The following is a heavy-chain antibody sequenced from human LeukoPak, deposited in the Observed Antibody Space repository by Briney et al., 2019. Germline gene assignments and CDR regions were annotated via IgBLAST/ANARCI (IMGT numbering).Heavy chain of an antibody. D-gene: IGHD3-3*01. V-gene: IGHV4-4*07. CDR3: ARDRGFLEWLGYYFDY. CDR1: GGSISSYY. J-gene: IGHJ4*02. Sequence: PSETLSLTCTVSGGSISSYYWSWIRQPAGKGLEWIGRIYTSGSTNYNPSLKSRVTMSVDTSKNQFSLKLSSVTAADTAVYYCARDRGFLEWLGYYFDYWGQGTLVTVSS. CDR2: IYTSGST.